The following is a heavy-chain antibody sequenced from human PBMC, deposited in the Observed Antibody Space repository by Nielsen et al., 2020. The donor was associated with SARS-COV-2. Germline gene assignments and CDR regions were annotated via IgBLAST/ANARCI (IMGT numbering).Heavy chain of an antibody. Sequence: GESLKISCEVSGFTVTDTFMTWVRQAPGKGPEWVSVMYATAGTYYPDSVKGRFTISRDSSKNTLYLQMNNLRVEDTGVYYCARVKDQWPIGAFDIWGQGTTVTVSS. CDR1: GFTVTDTF. CDR3: ARVKDQWPIGAFDI. D-gene: IGHD6-19*01. J-gene: IGHJ3*02. V-gene: IGHV3-66*01. CDR2: MYATAGT.